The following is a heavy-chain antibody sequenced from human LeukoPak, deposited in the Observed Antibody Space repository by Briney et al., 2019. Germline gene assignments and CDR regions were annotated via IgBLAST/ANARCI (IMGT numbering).Heavy chain of an antibody. V-gene: IGHV3-74*01. CDR1: GITLSNYG. Sequence: GGSLRLSCGVSGITLSNYGMSWVRQAPGKGLEWVAGINVEGTTTTYADSVEGRFTISRDENALYLQMNHLRVDDTAVYYCTRGGEEPFDYWGQGTLVTVSP. J-gene: IGHJ4*02. CDR2: INVEGTTT. D-gene: IGHD3-10*01. CDR3: TRGGEEPFDY.